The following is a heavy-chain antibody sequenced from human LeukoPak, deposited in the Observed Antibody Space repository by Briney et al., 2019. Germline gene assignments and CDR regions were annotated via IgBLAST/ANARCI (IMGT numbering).Heavy chain of an antibody. CDR1: GFTFSSYG. CDR3: AEGSIWFGELLT. Sequence: GGSLRLSCAASGFTFSSYGMHWVRQAPGKGLEWVAVIWYDGSNKYYADSVKGRFTISRDNSKNTLYLQMNSLRAEDTAVYYCAEGSIWFGELLTWGQGTLVTVSS. J-gene: IGHJ5*02. D-gene: IGHD3-10*01. V-gene: IGHV3-33*06. CDR2: IWYDGSNK.